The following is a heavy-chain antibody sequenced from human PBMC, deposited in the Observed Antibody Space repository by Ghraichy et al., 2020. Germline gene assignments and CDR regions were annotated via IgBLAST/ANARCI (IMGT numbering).Heavy chain of an antibody. CDR2: IYNSGST. Sequence: SETLSLTCTVSGGSISSGGYYWSWLRQHPGKGLEWIGYIYNSGSTYYNPSLKSRVTISVDTSKNQFSLKLNSVTAADTAVYYCARASSSPRFDYWGQGTLVTVSS. CDR1: GGSISSGGYY. D-gene: IGHD6-6*01. J-gene: IGHJ4*02. CDR3: ARASSSPRFDY. V-gene: IGHV4-31*03.